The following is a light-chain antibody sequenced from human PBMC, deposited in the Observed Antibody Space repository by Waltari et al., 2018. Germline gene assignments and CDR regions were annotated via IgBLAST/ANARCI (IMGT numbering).Light chain of an antibody. CDR3: QQYKSFST. CDR1: ENIDTW. V-gene: IGKV1-5*03. J-gene: IGKJ4*01. CDR2: KAS. Sequence: DIQMTQSPSALSASVGDRVTITCRASENIDTWLAWYQVTPGKAPKILIFKASNLEHGVPSRFSAGGSGTEFTLTISSLEADDAAVYFCQQYKSFSTFGGGTRVDMK.